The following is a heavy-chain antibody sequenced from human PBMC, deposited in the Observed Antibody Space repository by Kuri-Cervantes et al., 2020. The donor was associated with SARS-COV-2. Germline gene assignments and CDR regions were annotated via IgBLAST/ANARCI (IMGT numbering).Heavy chain of an antibody. D-gene: IGHD2-15*01. J-gene: IGHJ4*02. CDR3: ARDPHGIVVVVAGVEY. CDR2: ISYDGSNK. V-gene: IGHV3-30*03. CDR1: GFTVSSYA. Sequence: GGSLRLSCAASGFTVSSYAMHWVRQAPGKGLEWVALISYDGSNKFYADSVKGRFTISRDNSKNTLHLQMDSLRPEDTAVYYCARDPHGIVVVVAGVEYWGQGTLVTVSS.